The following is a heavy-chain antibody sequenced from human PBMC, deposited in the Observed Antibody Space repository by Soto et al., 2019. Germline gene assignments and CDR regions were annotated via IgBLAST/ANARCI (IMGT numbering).Heavy chain of an antibody. J-gene: IGHJ6*02. CDR1: GGSISSGGYY. Sequence: PSETLSLTCTVSGGSISSGGYYWSWIRQPPGKGLEWIGEINHSGSTNYNPSLKSRVTISVDTSKNQFSLKLSSVTAADTAVYYCARGRRYYGSGSYYIYYYGMDVWGQGTTVTVSS. D-gene: IGHD3-10*01. CDR3: ARGRRYYGSGSYYIYYYGMDV. CDR2: INHSGST. V-gene: IGHV4-39*07.